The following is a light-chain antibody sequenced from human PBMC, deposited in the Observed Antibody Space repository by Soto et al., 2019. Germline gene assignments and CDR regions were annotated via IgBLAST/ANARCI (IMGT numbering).Light chain of an antibody. J-gene: IGLJ1*01. CDR2: DVT. V-gene: IGLV2-11*01. CDR3: FSYAGSYTFV. CDR1: SSDVGGYSY. Sequence: QSALTQPRSVSGSPGQSVTISCTGTSSDVGGYSYVSWYQQHPGKAPKLMIYDVTTRPSGIPDRFSGSKSGNTASLTISGLXXXXXAXYYCFSYAGSYTFVFGTGTKVTVL.